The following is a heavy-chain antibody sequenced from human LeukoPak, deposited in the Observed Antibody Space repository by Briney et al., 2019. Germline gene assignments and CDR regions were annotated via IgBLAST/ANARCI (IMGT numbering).Heavy chain of an antibody. Sequence: GGSLRLSCAASGFTFDDYAMHWVRQAPVKGLEWVSGISWNSGSIGYADSVKGRFTISRDNAKNSLYLQMNSLRAEDTALYYCAKEDSEHEDAFDIWGQGTVVTVSS. CDR1: GFTFDDYA. V-gene: IGHV3-9*01. J-gene: IGHJ3*02. CDR3: AKEDSEHEDAFDI. CDR2: ISWNSGSI. D-gene: IGHD1-26*01.